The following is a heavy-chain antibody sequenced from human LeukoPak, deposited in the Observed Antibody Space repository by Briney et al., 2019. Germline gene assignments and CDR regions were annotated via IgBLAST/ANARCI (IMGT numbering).Heavy chain of an antibody. Sequence: ASVKVSCKASGGTFSSYAISWVRQAPGQGLEWMGRIIPILGIANYAQKFQGRVTITADKSTSTAYMELSSPRSEDTAVYYCALPGIAVAGTLPWFDPWGQGTLVTVSS. V-gene: IGHV1-69*04. CDR3: ALPGIAVAGTLPWFDP. J-gene: IGHJ5*02. D-gene: IGHD6-19*01. CDR1: GGTFSSYA. CDR2: IIPILGIA.